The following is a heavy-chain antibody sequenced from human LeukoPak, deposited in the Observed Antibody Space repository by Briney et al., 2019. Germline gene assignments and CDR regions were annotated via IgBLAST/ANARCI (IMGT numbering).Heavy chain of an antibody. V-gene: IGHV1-2*06. J-gene: IGHJ5*02. Sequence: EASVKVSCKASGYTFTGYYMHWVRQAPGQGLEWMGRINPNSGGTNYAQKFQGRVTMTRDTSISTAYMELSRLRSDDTAVYYCASTPLYYDILTGYYTATFDPWGQGTLVTVSP. CDR2: INPNSGGT. CDR3: ASTPLYYDILTGYYTATFDP. D-gene: IGHD3-9*01. CDR1: GYTFTGYY.